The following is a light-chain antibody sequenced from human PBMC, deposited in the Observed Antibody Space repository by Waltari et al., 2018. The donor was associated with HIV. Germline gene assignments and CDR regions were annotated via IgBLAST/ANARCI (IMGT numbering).Light chain of an antibody. V-gene: IGKV3-20*01. Sequence: EIVLTQSPGTLSLSPGERGTLSCRASQSVSSIDLAWYQQKPGQAPRLLIYGASSRATGIPDSFSGSGSGTDFTLTISRLEPEDFAVYYCQQYGSAPITFGQGTRLEIK. CDR3: QQYGSAPIT. CDR1: QSVSSID. J-gene: IGKJ5*01. CDR2: GAS.